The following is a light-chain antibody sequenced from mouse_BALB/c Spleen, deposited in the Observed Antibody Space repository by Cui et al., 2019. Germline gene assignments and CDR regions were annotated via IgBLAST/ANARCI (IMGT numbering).Light chain of an antibody. CDR3: QQYNSYPLT. V-gene: IGKV6-15*01. Sequence: IVMTQSQKFMSTSVGDRVSVTCKASQNVGTNVAWYKQKPGQSPKALIYSASYRYSGVPDRFTGSGSGTDFTLTISNVQSEDLAEYFCQQYNSYPLTFGAGTKLELK. CDR1: QNVGTN. J-gene: IGKJ5*01. CDR2: SAS.